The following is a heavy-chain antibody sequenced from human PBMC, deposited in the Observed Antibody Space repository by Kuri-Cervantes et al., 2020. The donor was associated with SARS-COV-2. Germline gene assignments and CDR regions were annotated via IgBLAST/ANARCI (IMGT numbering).Heavy chain of an antibody. D-gene: IGHD1-26*01. J-gene: IGHJ4*02. CDR2: IIPIVGDT. V-gene: IGHV1-46*01. CDR1: GYTFTDYH. CDR3: ARSSSESYSDIEY. Sequence: ASVKVSCKASGYTFTDYHMNWVRQAPGQGLEWMAIIIPIVGDTTYAQRFRDRLSVTMDTSTSTVYMEVSSPTSEDTAVYYCARSSSESYSDIEYWGKGTPVTVSS.